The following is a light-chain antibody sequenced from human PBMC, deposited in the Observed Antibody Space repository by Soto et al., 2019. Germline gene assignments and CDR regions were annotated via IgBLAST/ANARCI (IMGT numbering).Light chain of an antibody. Sequence: QLVLTQPPSVSGAPGQRVTISCTGSSSNIGAGYDVHWYQQLPGTAPKLLIYGNNNRPSGVPGRFSGSKSGTSASLAVTGLQAEDEADYYCQSYATGLSVLYVFGTGTKVTVL. CDR3: QSYATGLSVLYV. V-gene: IGLV1-40*01. CDR2: GNN. J-gene: IGLJ1*01. CDR1: SSNIGAGYD.